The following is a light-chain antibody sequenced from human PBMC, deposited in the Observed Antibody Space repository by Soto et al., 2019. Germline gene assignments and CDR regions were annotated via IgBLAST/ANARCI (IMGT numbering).Light chain of an antibody. CDR3: QTWGTAIVV. Sequence: QPVLTQSPSASASPGASVKLTCTLSSGHSSYAIAWHQQQPEKGPRYLMKLNSDGSHSKGDGIPDRFSGSSSGAERYLTISSLQSEDEADYYCQTWGTAIVVFGGGTKLTVL. J-gene: IGLJ2*01. CDR2: LNSDGSH. V-gene: IGLV4-69*01. CDR1: SGHSSYA.